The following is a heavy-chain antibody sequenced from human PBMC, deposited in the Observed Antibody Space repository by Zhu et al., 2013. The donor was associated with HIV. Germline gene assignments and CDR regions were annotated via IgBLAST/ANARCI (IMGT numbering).Heavy chain of an antibody. J-gene: IGHJ4*02. CDR2: IIPIFGTA. CDR3: ASPGIVVVVAAWGFWTT. CDR1: GGTFSSYA. Sequence: QVQLVQSGAEMKKPGSSVKVSCKASGGTFSSYAISWVRQAPGQGLEWMGGIIPIFGTANYAQKFQGRVTITADESTSTAYMELSSLRSEDTAVYYCASPGIVVVVAAWGFWTTWGQGTLVTVSS. D-gene: IGHD2-15*01. V-gene: IGHV1-69*01.